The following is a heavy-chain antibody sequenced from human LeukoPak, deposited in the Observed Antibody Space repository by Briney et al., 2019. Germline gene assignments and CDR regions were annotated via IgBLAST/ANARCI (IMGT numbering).Heavy chain of an antibody. CDR3: TNGGSYSYGWYYFDY. CDR2: ISGSGGST. CDR1: GFTFSSYA. Sequence: QPGGSLRLSCAASGFTFSSYAMSWVRQAPGKGREWVSAISGSGGSTYYADSVKGRFTISRANSKNTLYLQMNSLRAEDTAVYYCTNGGSYSYGWYYFDYWGQGTLVTVSS. J-gene: IGHJ4*02. D-gene: IGHD5-18*01. V-gene: IGHV3-23*01.